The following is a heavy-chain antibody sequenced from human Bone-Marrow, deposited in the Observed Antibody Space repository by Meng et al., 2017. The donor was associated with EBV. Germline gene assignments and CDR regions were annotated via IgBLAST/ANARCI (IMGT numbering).Heavy chain of an antibody. Sequence: QGQLVQAGGEVKKPGSSVKVSCKASGGTLNNYAISWVRQAPGQGLEWMGGIIPIFVTPNYARKFQGRVTITADKSTSTSYMELSSLRSDDTAVYYCARVKGLGATLGYYFDFWGQGTLVTVSS. J-gene: IGHJ4*02. CDR3: ARVKGLGATLGYYFDF. D-gene: IGHD1-26*01. CDR2: IIPIFVTP. V-gene: IGHV1-69*06. CDR1: GGTLNNYA.